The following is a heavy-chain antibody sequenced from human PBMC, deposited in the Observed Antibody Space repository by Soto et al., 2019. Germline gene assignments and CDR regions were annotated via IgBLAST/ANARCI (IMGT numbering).Heavy chain of an antibody. CDR2: INHSGST. D-gene: IGHD3-10*01. J-gene: IGHJ5*02. CDR1: GGSFSGYY. Sequence: SETLSLTCAVYGGSFSGYYWSWIRQPPGKGLEWIGEINHSGSTNYNPSLKSRVTISVDASKNQFSLKLSSVTAADTAVYYCARGGGVILPRWFDPWGQGIQVTVSS. CDR3: ARGGGVILPRWFDP. V-gene: IGHV4-34*01.